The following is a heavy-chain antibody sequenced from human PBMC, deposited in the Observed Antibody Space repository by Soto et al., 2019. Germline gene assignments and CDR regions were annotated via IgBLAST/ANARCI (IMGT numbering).Heavy chain of an antibody. CDR1: GYTFTNYG. D-gene: IGHD1-26*01. V-gene: IGHV1-18*01. Sequence: QVQLVQSGAEVKKPGASVKVSCKASGYTFTNYGISWVRQAPGQGLEWMGWISVYNGNTKYAQMFQGRVTMTTDTSTSTAYRELRSLRSDDTAVYYCARDGIGEEWDVQEDYWGQGTLLSVSS. J-gene: IGHJ4*02. CDR2: ISVYNGNT. CDR3: ARDGIGEEWDVQEDY.